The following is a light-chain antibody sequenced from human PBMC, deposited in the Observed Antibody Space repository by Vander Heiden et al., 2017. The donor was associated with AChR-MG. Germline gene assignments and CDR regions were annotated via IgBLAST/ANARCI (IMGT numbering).Light chain of an antibody. CDR3: QQDSNWPRT. V-gene: IGKV3-15*01. CDR1: QSINNI. Sequence: ETVMTQSPVTLSVSQGEKATLSCRASQSINNILAWYQQKPGQAPRLLIYGASNRATAVPARFSGIGYGTEFTLTISSLQSEDFAVYYCQQDSNWPRTFGQGTKVEIK. J-gene: IGKJ1*01. CDR2: GAS.